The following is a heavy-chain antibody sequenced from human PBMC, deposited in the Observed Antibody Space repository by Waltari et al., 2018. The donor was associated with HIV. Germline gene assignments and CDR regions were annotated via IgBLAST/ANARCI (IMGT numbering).Heavy chain of an antibody. D-gene: IGHD5-12*01. J-gene: IGHJ4*02. CDR3: TRPYSYGYES. V-gene: IGHV3-73*02. Sequence: EVQLVEFGGGLVQSGGSLKLSCAASVFTFSDTSIHCVREVSGNATEWIARIGTKANSYATAYGASVKGRFTNSRDDTKSAAYVLMNSLKTEDTAVYHSTRPYSYGYESWGQGALVTVSS. CDR2: IGTKANSYAT. CDR1: VFTFSDTS.